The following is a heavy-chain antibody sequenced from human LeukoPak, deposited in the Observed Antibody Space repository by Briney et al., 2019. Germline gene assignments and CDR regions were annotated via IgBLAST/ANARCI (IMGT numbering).Heavy chain of an antibody. J-gene: IGHJ4*02. CDR3: ARDPRGIDYDILTGYLDY. CDR2: ISGSDSST. D-gene: IGHD3-9*01. Sequence: GGSLRLSCAASGFTFDDYGMSWVRQAPGKGLEWVSTISGSDSSTHYADSVKGRFTISRDNSKNTLYLQMNSLRAEDTAVYYCARDPRGIDYDILTGYLDYWGQETLVTVSS. CDR1: GFTFDDYG. V-gene: IGHV3-23*01.